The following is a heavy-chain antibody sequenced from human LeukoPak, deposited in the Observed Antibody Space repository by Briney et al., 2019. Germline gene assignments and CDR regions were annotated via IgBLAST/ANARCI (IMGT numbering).Heavy chain of an antibody. CDR3: ARVTDSGYDYVFDY. V-gene: IGHV3-21*01. CDR2: ISSSSSYI. CDR1: GFTFSSYS. D-gene: IGHD5-12*01. Sequence: GGSLRLSCAASGFTFSSYSMNWVRQAPGKGLEWVSSISSSSSYIYYADSVKGRFTISRDNAKNSLYLQMNSLRAEDTAVYYCARVTDSGYDYVFDYGGQGTLVTVS. J-gene: IGHJ4*02.